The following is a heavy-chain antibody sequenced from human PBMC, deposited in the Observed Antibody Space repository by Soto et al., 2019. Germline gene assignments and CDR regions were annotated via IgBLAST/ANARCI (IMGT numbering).Heavy chain of an antibody. CDR3: AKGSVGYSYAVPYDY. CDR1: GFTFSSYA. J-gene: IGHJ4*02. D-gene: IGHD5-18*01. CDR2: ISGSGGST. Sequence: DVQLLESGGGLVQPGGSLRLSCAASGFTFSSYAMSSVRQAPGKGLEWVSAISGSGGSTYYADSVKGRFTISRDNSKNTLYLQMNSLRAEDKAVYYCAKGSVGYSYAVPYDYWGQGTLVTVSS. V-gene: IGHV3-23*01.